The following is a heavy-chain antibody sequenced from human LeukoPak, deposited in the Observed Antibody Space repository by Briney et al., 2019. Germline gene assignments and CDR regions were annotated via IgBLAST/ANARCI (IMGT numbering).Heavy chain of an antibody. CDR3: ARAHYYDSSGFDY. Sequence: PGGSLRFSCAASGFTFSSYWMHWVRQAPGKGLVWVLRINSDGSSTSYADSVKGRFTISRDNAKNTLYLQMNSLRAEDTAVYYCARAHYYDSSGFDYWGQGTLVTVSS. V-gene: IGHV3-74*01. J-gene: IGHJ4*02. D-gene: IGHD3-22*01. CDR2: INSDGSST. CDR1: GFTFSSYW.